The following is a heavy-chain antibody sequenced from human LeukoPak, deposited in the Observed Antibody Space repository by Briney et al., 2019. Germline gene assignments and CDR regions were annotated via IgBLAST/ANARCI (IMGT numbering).Heavy chain of an antibody. CDR2: ISSSGSTV. CDR1: EFTFSSYE. CDR3: ARAPTKFRRDWFDP. D-gene: IGHD3-9*01. V-gene: IGHV3-48*03. Sequence: GGSLRLSCAASEFTFSSYEMDWIRQAPGKGLEWVSYISSSGSTVYYADSVKGRFTISRDNAKNSLYLQMNNLRVEDTAVYYCARAPTKFRRDWFDPWGQGTLVTVSS. J-gene: IGHJ5*02.